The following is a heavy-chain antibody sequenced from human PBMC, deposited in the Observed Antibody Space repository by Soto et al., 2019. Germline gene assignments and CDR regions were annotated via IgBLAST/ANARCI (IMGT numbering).Heavy chain of an antibody. Sequence: GESLKISCQASGYIIKNYWIGWVRQMPGQGLEWMGITFPDDSDTRYSPSFQGHVTISVDKSISTAYVQWSSLKASDSAIYYCFRGGVTSRTFDYWGQGTLVTVSS. CDR2: TFPDDSDT. CDR3: FRGGVTSRTFDY. V-gene: IGHV5-51*01. CDR1: GYIIKNYW. D-gene: IGHD3-16*01. J-gene: IGHJ4*02.